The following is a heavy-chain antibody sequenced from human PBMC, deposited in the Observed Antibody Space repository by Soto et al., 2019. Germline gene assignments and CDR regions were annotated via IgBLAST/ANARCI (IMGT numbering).Heavy chain of an antibody. D-gene: IGHD2-21*01. Sequence: PGGSLRLSCAASGFTFSNYAMSWVRQAPGKGLEWVSGISGTGGSTYYADSVKGRFTISRDNSKNTLYLQMSSLRAEDTATYFCARWGQHMPPYYFDYWGQGTLVTVSS. CDR2: ISGTGGST. CDR1: GFTFSNYA. V-gene: IGHV3-23*01. J-gene: IGHJ4*02. CDR3: ARWGQHMPPYYFDY.